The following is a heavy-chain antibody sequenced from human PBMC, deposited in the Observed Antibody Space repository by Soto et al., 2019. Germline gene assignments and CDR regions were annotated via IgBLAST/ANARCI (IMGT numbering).Heavy chain of an antibody. D-gene: IGHD2-2*01. Sequence: PSETLSLTCSVSGGSITSGDYYWSWIRQPPGRGLEWIGYIYYTGSTYYNPSLQSRFTISGDTANNQLSLKVNSVGAADTAVYYCARGGYELLYALAVWGQGTTVTVSS. J-gene: IGHJ6*02. CDR3: ARGGYELLYALAV. CDR1: GGSITSGDYY. V-gene: IGHV4-30-4*01. CDR2: IYYTGST.